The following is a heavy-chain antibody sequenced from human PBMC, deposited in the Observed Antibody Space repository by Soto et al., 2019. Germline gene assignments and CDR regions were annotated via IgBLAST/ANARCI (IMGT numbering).Heavy chain of an antibody. V-gene: IGHV1-69*06. CDR1: GGTFSNYV. J-gene: IGHJ4*02. Sequence: QVQLVQSGAEVKKPGSSVKVSCKASGGTFSNYVVNWVRQAPGQGLEWMGRIIPISGAANYAQKFQGRVTITADKSTSTSYMELRSLRSEDMAVYYCARDMTRSVVPYFDFWGQGTLVTVSS. D-gene: IGHD2-21*01. CDR3: ARDMTRSVVPYFDF. CDR2: IIPISGAA.